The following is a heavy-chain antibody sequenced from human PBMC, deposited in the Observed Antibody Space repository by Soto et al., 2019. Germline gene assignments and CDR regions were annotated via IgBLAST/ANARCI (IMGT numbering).Heavy chain of an antibody. CDR2: INPNSGGT. CDR3: ARGPTYCGGDCYSRFNYYGMDV. J-gene: IGHJ6*02. Sequence: ASVKVSCKASGYTFTGYYMHWARQSHGQGLEWMGWINPNSGGTNYAQKFQGWVTMTRDTSISTAYMELSRLGSDDTAVYYCARGPTYCGGDCYSRFNYYGMDVWGQGTTVTVSS. CDR1: GYTFTGYY. D-gene: IGHD2-21*02. V-gene: IGHV1-2*04.